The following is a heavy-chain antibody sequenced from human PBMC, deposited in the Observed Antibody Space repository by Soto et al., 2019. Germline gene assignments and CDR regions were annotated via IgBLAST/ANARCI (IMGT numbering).Heavy chain of an antibody. D-gene: IGHD3-3*01. J-gene: IGHJ6*02. V-gene: IGHV3-30*18. CDR1: GFTFSSYG. Sequence: GGSLGRSCAASGFTFSSYGMHWVRQAPGKGLEWVAVISYDGSNKYYADSVKGRFTISRDNSKNTLYLQMNSLRAEDRAVYYCAKDWRFGGGADHYYGLDVWGQGTTVTVAS. CDR3: AKDWRFGGGADHYYGLDV. CDR2: ISYDGSNK.